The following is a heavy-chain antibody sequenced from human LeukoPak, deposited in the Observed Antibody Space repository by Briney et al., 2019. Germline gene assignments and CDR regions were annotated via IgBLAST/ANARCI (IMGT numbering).Heavy chain of an antibody. V-gene: IGHV3-23*01. Sequence: SGGSLRLSCAASGFTFSSHAMSWVRQAPGKGLEWVSSISANGGGTYYADSVKGRITISRDNSKNTLYLQMDSLRAEDTAVYYCARDLNRRVFTDYWGQGTLVTVSS. CDR3: ARDLNRRVFTDY. CDR2: ISANGGGT. CDR1: GFTFSSHA. J-gene: IGHJ4*02.